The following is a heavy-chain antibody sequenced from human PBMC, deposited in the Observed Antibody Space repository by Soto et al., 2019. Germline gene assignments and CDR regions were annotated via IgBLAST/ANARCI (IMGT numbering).Heavy chain of an antibody. CDR3: ARERGWDDSSPSHPYYGMDV. CDR2: IYSGGST. CDR1: GFTVSSNY. Sequence: PGGSLRLSCAASGFTVSSNYMSWVRQAPGKGLEWVSVIYSGGSTYYADSVKGRFTISRDNSKNTLYLQMNSLRAEDTAVYYCARERGWDDSSPSHPYYGMDVWGQGTTVTVSS. J-gene: IGHJ6*02. V-gene: IGHV3-53*01. D-gene: IGHD3-22*01.